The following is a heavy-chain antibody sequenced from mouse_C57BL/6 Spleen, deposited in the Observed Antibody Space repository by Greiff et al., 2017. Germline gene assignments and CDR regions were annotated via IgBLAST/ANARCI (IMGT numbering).Heavy chain of an antibody. V-gene: IGHV1-52*01. CDR1: GYTFTSYW. J-gene: IGHJ2*01. D-gene: IGHD2-3*01. Sequence: VQLQQPGAELVRPGSSVKLSCKASGYTFTSYWMHWVKQRPIQGLEWIGNIDPSDSETHYNQKFKDKATLTVDKSSSTAYMQLSSLTSEDSAVYYCAREGDGYPDYWGQGTTLTVSS. CDR3: AREGDGYPDY. CDR2: IDPSDSET.